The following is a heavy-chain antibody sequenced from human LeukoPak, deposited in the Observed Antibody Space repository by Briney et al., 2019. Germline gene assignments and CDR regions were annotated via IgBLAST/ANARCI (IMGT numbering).Heavy chain of an antibody. CDR3: AREMATMKRYYYMDV. J-gene: IGHJ6*03. D-gene: IGHD5-24*01. CDR2: ISSSSSYI. V-gene: IGHV3-21*01. CDR1: GFTFSSYS. Sequence: PGGSLRLSCAASGFTFSSYSMNWVRQAPGKGLEWVSSISSSSSYIYYADSVKGRFTISRDNAKNSLYLQMNSLRAEDTAVYYCAREMATMKRYYYMDVWGKGTTVTISS.